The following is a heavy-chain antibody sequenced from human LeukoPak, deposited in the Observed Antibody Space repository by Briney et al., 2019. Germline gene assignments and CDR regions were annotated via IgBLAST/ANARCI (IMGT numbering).Heavy chain of an antibody. J-gene: IGHJ5*02. CDR3: ARVVVAPIFGVFDP. CDR1: GGSFSGYY. Sequence: PSETLSLTCAVYGGSFSGYYWSWIRQPPGKGLEWIGEINHSGSTNYNPSLKSRVTISVDTSKNQFSLKLSSVTAADTAVYYCARVVVAPIFGVFDPWGQGTLVTVSS. D-gene: IGHD3-3*01. CDR2: INHSGST. V-gene: IGHV4-34*01.